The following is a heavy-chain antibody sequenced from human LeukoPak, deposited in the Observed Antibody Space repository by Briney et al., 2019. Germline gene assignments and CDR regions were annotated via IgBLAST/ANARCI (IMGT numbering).Heavy chain of an antibody. V-gene: IGHV4-59*01. Sequence: SETLSLTCTVSGGSISNYYWNWIRQPPGKGLEWIGFIYSSGTTNYNPSLKSRVTISVDTSKNQFSLKLSSVTAADTAVYFCARGSYYSDSSGYSTYHYYYMDVWGKGTTVTVSS. CDR1: GGSISNYY. CDR3: ARGSYYSDSSGYSTYHYYYMDV. D-gene: IGHD3-22*01. J-gene: IGHJ6*03. CDR2: IYSSGTT.